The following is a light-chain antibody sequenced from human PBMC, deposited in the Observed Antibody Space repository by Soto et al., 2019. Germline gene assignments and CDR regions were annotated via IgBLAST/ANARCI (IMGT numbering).Light chain of an antibody. CDR1: QGISSY. V-gene: IGKV1-9*01. CDR2: DAS. Sequence: IQLTQSPSSLSASVGDRVTITCRASQGISSYLAWYQQKPGKAPKLLIYDASTLQSGVPSRFSGSGSGTDFTLTISSLQSEDFATYYCQQLNSYPPYTFGQGTKLEIK. J-gene: IGKJ2*01. CDR3: QQLNSYPPYT.